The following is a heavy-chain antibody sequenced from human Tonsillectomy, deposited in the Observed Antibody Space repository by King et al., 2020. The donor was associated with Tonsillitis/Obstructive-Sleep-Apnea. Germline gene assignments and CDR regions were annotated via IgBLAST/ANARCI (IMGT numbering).Heavy chain of an antibody. CDR2: ISYDGSSK. CDR3: ARDTHLHILAVHYYYGMDV. Sequence: VQLVQSGGGVVQPGRSLRLSCAASGFTFSTYALHWVRQAPGKGLEWVTVISYDGSSKYYADSVKGRFTISRDNSKNTLYLQMNSLRSEDTAVYYCARDTHLHILAVHYYYGMDVWGQGTTVTVSS. J-gene: IGHJ6*02. CDR1: GFTFSTYA. V-gene: IGHV3-30*04. D-gene: IGHD5-12*01.